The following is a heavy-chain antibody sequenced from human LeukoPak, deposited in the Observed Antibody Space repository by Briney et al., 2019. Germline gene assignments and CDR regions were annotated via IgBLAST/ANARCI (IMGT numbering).Heavy chain of an antibody. CDR3: ARDYTSTSCPFDY. CDR1: GFTFSSYW. D-gene: IGHD2-2*01. Sequence: GGSLRLSCAASGFTFSSYWMHWVRQAPGKGLVWVSRVNSDGSSTNYADSVKGRFTISGDNAKNTLYLQMNSLRAEDTAVYYCARDYTSTSCPFDYWGQGTLVTVSS. V-gene: IGHV3-74*01. CDR2: VNSDGSST. J-gene: IGHJ4*02.